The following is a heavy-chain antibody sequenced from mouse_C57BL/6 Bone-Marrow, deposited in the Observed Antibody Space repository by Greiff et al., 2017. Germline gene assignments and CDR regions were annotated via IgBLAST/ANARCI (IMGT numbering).Heavy chain of an antibody. CDR2: MHPNGGSP. CDR3: ARSYEYDDYTMDY. J-gene: IGHJ4*01. V-gene: IGHV1-64*01. Sequence: QVQLQQPGAELVKPGASVKLSCKASGYTFTNYWMHWVKQRTGQGLEWIGMMHPNGGSPDYNEKFKSEATLSVDKSSRTAYMELSSLTSEDSAVYYCARSYEYDDYTMDYGGQGTSGTVSS. CDR1: GYTFTNYW. D-gene: IGHD2-4*01.